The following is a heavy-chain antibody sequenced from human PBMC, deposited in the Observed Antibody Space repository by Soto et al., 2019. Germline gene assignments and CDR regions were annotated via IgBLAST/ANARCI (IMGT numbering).Heavy chain of an antibody. CDR2: ISAYNGNT. V-gene: IGHV1-18*01. J-gene: IGHJ4*02. CDR3: ARGDEGIAVAGYPFRY. CDR1: GYTFTSYG. D-gene: IGHD6-19*01. Sequence: VQLVRFGAEVKKPGASVKVSCKASGYTFTSYGISWVRQAPGQGLEWLGWISAYNGNTNYAQKLQGRVTMTTDTSTSTAYMELRSLRSDDTAVYYCARGDEGIAVAGYPFRYWGQGTLVTVSS.